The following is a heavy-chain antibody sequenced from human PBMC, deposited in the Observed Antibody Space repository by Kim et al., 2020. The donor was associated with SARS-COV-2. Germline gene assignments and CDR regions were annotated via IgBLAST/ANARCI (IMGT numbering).Heavy chain of an antibody. V-gene: IGHV3-74*01. D-gene: IGHD4-17*01. Sequence: GGSLILSFSSSFFPFLLSFLPFFLHSPFNVLLWVSRISDDVTSTFYSDSVKGRFTISRDSATNTLFLQMNSLRVEDTGVYFCSRGKGPYGWFDPWGQGTLVTVSS. CDR3: SRGKGPYGWFDP. CDR2: ISDDVTST. CDR1: FFPFLLSF. J-gene: IGHJ5*02.